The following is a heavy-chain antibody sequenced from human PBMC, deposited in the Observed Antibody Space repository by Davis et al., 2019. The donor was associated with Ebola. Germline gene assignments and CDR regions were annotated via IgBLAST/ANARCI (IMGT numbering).Heavy chain of an antibody. CDR2: IRSKANSYAT. CDR3: TIAAADIDY. V-gene: IGHV3-73*01. CDR1: GFTFSGSA. Sequence: GESLKISCAASGFTFSGSAMHWVRQASGKGLEWVGRIRSKANSYATAYAASVKGRFTISRDDSKNTAYLQMNSLKTEDTAVYYCTIAAADIDYCGQGTLVTVSS. D-gene: IGHD6-13*01. J-gene: IGHJ4*02.